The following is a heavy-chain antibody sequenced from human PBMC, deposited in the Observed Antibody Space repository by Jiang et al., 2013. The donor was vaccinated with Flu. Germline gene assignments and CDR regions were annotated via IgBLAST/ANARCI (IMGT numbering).Heavy chain of an antibody. CDR3: ARGVPGIAVAGLDY. V-gene: IGHV4-59*01. CDR1: GGSISSYY. CDR2: IYYSGST. D-gene: IGHD6-19*01. Sequence: SLTCTVSGGSISSYYWSWIRQPPGKGLEWIGYIYYSGSTNYNPSLKSRVTISVDTSKNQFSLKLSSVTAADTAVYYCARGVPGIAVAGLDYWGQGTLVTVSS. J-gene: IGHJ4*02.